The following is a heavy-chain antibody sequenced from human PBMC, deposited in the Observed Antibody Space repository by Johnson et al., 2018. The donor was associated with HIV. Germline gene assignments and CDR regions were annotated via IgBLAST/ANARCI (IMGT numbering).Heavy chain of an antibody. CDR1: GFSFSSYG. J-gene: IGHJ3*02. V-gene: IGHV3-30*02. CDR3: AKGDYGDYEGSDAFDI. CDR2: IQYDGTNK. Sequence: QEKLVESGGGVVQPGGSLRFSCAASGFSFSSYGMHWVRQAPGKGLEWVAFIQYDGTNKYYAGSVKGRFTISRDNSKNMLYLQMNSLRAEDTAVYYCAKGDYGDYEGSDAFDIWGQGTMVTVSS. D-gene: IGHD4-17*01.